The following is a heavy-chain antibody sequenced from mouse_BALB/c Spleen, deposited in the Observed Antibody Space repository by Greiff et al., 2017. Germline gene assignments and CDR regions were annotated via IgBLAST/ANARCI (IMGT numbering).Heavy chain of an antibody. J-gene: IGHJ4*01. D-gene: IGHD1-2*01. CDR1: GYSFTGYT. Sequence: EVQLQQSGPELVKPGASMKISCKASGYSFTGYTMNWVKQSHGKNLEWIGLINPYNGGTSYNQKFKGKATLTVDKSSSTAYMVLLSLTSEDSAVYYCARGITTAPYYSAMDYWGQGTSVTVSS. CDR2: INPYNGGT. CDR3: ARGITTAPYYSAMDY. V-gene: IGHV1-18*01.